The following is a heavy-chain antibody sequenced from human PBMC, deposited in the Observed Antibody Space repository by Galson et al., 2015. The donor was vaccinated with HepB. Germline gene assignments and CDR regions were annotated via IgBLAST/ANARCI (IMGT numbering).Heavy chain of an antibody. J-gene: IGHJ1*01. CDR3: AKDPSLLREWFVFQH. Sequence: SLRLSCAASGFTFSSYGMHWVRQAPGKGLGWVAVISYDGSNKYYADSVKGRFTISRDNSKNTLYLQMNSLRAEDTAVYYCAKDPSLLREWFVFQHWGQGTLVTVSS. CDR2: ISYDGSNK. V-gene: IGHV3-30*18. D-gene: IGHD3-3*01. CDR1: GFTFSSYG.